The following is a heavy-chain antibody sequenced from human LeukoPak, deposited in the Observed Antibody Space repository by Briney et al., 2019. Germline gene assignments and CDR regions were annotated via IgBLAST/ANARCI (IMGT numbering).Heavy chain of an antibody. D-gene: IGHD1-1*01. J-gene: IGHJ5*02. Sequence: SETLSLTCTVSGGSISSGGYYWSWIRQHPGKGLEWIGYIYYSGSTYYNPSLKSRVTISVDTSKNQFSLKLSSVTAADTAVYYCAREERPRPGGWFDPWGQGTLVTDSS. CDR2: IYYSGST. V-gene: IGHV4-31*03. CDR1: GGSISSGGYY. CDR3: AREERPRPGGWFDP.